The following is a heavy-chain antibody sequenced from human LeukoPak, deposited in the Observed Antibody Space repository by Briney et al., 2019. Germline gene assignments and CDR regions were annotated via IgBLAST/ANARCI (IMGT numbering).Heavy chain of an antibody. CDR2: FDPEDGET. V-gene: IGHV1-24*01. Sequence: GASVKVSCKVSGYTLTELSMHWVRQAPGKGLEWMGGFDPEDGETIYAQKFQGRVTMTRNTSISTAYMELSSLRSEDTAVYYCARGSSSYFDYWGQGTLVTVSS. CDR3: ARGSSSYFDY. CDR1: GYTLTELS. D-gene: IGHD6-13*01. J-gene: IGHJ4*02.